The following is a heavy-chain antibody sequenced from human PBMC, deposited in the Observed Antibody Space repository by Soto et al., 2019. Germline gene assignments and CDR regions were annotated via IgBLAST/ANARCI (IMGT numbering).Heavy chain of an antibody. CDR1: GFTFSSYA. D-gene: IGHD3-16*01. J-gene: IGHJ3*02. V-gene: IGHV3-23*01. Sequence: GGSLRLSCAASGFTFSSYAMSWVRQAPGKGLEWVSAISGSGGSTYYADSVKGRFTISRDNSKNTLYLQMNSLRAEDTAVYYCAKDWGSSSTPGYDAFDIWGQGTMVTVSS. CDR2: ISGSGGST. CDR3: AKDWGSSSTPGYDAFDI.